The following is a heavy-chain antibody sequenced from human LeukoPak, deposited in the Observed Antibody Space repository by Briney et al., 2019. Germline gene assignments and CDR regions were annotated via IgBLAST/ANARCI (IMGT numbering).Heavy chain of an antibody. CDR2: INHSGST. V-gene: IGHV4-34*01. Sequence: KPSETLSLTCAVYGGSFSGYYWSWIRQPPGKGLEWIGEINHSGSTNYNPSLKSRVTISVDTSKNQFSLKLSSVTAADTAVYYCARGWYYYDSSGYYYRRSHYYGMDVWGQGTTVTVSS. J-gene: IGHJ6*02. D-gene: IGHD3-22*01. CDR1: GGSFSGYY. CDR3: ARGWYYYDSSGYYYRRSHYYGMDV.